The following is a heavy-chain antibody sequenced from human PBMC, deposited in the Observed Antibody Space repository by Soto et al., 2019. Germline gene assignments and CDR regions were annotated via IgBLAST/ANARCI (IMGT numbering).Heavy chain of an antibody. J-gene: IGHJ4*02. CDR1: GYSFTRYW. CDR2: IYPGDSDT. CDR3: ARLVRFSSSWSGGGY. D-gene: IGHD6-13*01. V-gene: IGHV5-51*01. Sequence: PGEPLKISSKCSGYSFTRYWIGWVSQMTVKGLQWMGIIYPGDSDTRYSPSFQGQVTVSADKSINTAYLQWSSLKASDTAMYYCARLVRFSSSWSGGGYWGQGTLVTVSS.